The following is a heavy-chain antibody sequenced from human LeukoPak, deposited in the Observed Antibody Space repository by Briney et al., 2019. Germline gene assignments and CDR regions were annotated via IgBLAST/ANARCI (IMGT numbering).Heavy chain of an antibody. D-gene: IGHD3-10*01. Sequence: PGGSLRLSCAASGFTFSSYAMHWVRQAPGKGPEWVAVISYDGSNKYYADSVKGRFTISRDNSKNTLYLQMNSLRAEDTAVYYCATTMVRELDYWGQGTLVTVSS. V-gene: IGHV3-30-3*01. CDR2: ISYDGSNK. CDR1: GFTFSSYA. CDR3: ATTMVRELDY. J-gene: IGHJ4*02.